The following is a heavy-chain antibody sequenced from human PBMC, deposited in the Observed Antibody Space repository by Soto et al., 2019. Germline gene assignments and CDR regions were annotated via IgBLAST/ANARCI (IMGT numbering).Heavy chain of an antibody. J-gene: IGHJ4*02. CDR2: MNPNSGNT. V-gene: IGHV1-8*01. D-gene: IGHD3-22*01. CDR3: ARQHYDSSGAPFDY. CDR1: GYTFTSYD. Sequence: QVQLVQSGAEVKKPGASVKVSCKASGYTFTSYDINWVRQATGQGLEWMGWMNPNSGNTGYAQKFQGRVTMTRNTSTSTAYMELSSLRSVGTAVYYSARQHYDSSGAPFDYWGQGTLVTVSS.